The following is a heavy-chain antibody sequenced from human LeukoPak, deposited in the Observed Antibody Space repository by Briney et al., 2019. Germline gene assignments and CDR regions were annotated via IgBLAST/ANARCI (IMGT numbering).Heavy chain of an antibody. Sequence: GGSLRLSCAASGFSFSNSWMSWVRQAQGKGLEWVANIKQDGSERYYVDSVKGRFTISRDNTKNSLYLQMDSLRAEDTAVYYCVRISTAVAGADYWGQGTLVTVSS. V-gene: IGHV3-7*01. D-gene: IGHD6-19*01. J-gene: IGHJ4*02. CDR1: GFSFSNSW. CDR2: IKQDGSER. CDR3: VRISTAVAGADY.